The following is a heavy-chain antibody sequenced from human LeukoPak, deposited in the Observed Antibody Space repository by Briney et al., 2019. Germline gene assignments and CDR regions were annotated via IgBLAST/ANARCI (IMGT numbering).Heavy chain of an antibody. V-gene: IGHV3-30-3*01. CDR3: ARDFGTSSRYYYYYYGMDV. Sequence: GGSLRLSCAASGFTFSSYAMHRVRQAPGKGLEWVAVISYDGSNKYYADSVKGRFTISRDNSKNTLYLQMNSLRAEDTAVYYCARDFGTSSRYYYYYYGMDVWGQGTTVTVSS. CDR1: GFTFSSYA. J-gene: IGHJ6*02. D-gene: IGHD3-10*01. CDR2: ISYDGSNK.